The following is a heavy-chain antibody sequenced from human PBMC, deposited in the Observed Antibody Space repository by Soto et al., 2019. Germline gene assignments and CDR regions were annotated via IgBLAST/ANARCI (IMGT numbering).Heavy chain of an antibody. J-gene: IGHJ4*02. D-gene: IGHD4-17*01. CDR2: ITGDGSDA. V-gene: IGHV3-74*01. CDR1: GFTFSSYW. Sequence: GGSLRLSCAASGFTFSSYWMHWVRQAPGKGLVWVSRITGDGSDASSADSVKGRFAISRDNAKNTLYLQMNSLRAEDTAVYYCARATMTTAVDYWVKGTLVTVTT. CDR3: ARATMTTAVDY.